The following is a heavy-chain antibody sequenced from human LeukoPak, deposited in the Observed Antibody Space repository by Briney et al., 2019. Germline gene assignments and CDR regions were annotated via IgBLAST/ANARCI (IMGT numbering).Heavy chain of an antibody. D-gene: IGHD6-19*01. CDR2: IYYSGST. V-gene: IGHV4-59*01. Sequence: PSETLSLTCTVSGGSISSYYWSWIRQPPGKGLEWIGYIYYSGSTNYNPSLKSRVTISVDTSKNQFSLKLSSVTAADTAVYYCARDRLAYSSGWRWFDPWGQGTLVTVSS. CDR1: GGSISSYY. J-gene: IGHJ5*02. CDR3: ARDRLAYSSGWRWFDP.